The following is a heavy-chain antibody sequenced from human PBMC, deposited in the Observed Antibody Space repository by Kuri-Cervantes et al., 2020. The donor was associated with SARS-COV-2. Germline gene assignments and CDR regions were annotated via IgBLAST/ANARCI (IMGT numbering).Heavy chain of an antibody. D-gene: IGHD5-18*01. Sequence: GGSLRLSCAASGFTFSSYAMHWVRQAPGKGLEWVAVISYDGSNKYYADSVKGRFTISRDNSKNTLYLQMNSLRAEDTAVYYCARVPRVQLWSTLLWFDYWGQGTLVTVSS. J-gene: IGHJ4*02. CDR2: ISYDGSNK. CDR3: ARVPRVQLWSTLLWFDY. CDR1: GFTFSSYA. V-gene: IGHV3-30-3*01.